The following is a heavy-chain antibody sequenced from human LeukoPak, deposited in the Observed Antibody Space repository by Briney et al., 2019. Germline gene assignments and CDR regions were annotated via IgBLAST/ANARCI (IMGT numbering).Heavy chain of an antibody. D-gene: IGHD4-17*01. CDR2: VNHSGYT. Sequence: PSETLSLTCGVSGVSFSTYYWSWIRQSPEEGLEWIGEVNHSGYTNYNPSLKSRVTISVDTSKNQFSLNLRSVTAADTAVYYCARQLYGSDYWGQGTLVTVSS. J-gene: IGHJ4*02. CDR3: ARQLYGSDY. V-gene: IGHV4-34*01. CDR1: GVSFSTYY.